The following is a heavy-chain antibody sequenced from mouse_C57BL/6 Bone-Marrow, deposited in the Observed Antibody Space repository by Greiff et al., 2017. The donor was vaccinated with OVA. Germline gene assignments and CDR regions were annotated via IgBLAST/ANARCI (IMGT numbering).Heavy chain of an antibody. V-gene: IGHV5-17*01. CDR2: ISSGSSTI. CDR1: GFTFSDYG. Sequence: DVMLVESGGGLVKPGGSLKLSCAASGFTFSDYGMHWVRQAPEKGLEWVAYISSGSSTIYYADTVKGRFTISRDNAKNTLFLQMTSLRSEDTAMYYCARPNWDPAWFAYWGQGTLVTVSA. D-gene: IGHD4-1*01. CDR3: ARPNWDPAWFAY. J-gene: IGHJ3*01.